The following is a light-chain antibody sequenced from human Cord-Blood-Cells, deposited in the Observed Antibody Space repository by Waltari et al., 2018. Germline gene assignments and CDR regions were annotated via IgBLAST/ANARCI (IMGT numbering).Light chain of an antibody. J-gene: IGLJ3*02. Sequence: QSALTQPPSASGSPGQSVTIPCTGTSSDVGGYNYVSWYQQHPGKAPKLMGYAVSKQPSGVPDRFSGSKSGNTASLTVSGRQAEDAADYYCSAYAGSWVFGGGTKLTVL. CDR2: AVS. CDR1: SSDVGGYNY. CDR3: SAYAGSWV. V-gene: IGLV2-8*01.